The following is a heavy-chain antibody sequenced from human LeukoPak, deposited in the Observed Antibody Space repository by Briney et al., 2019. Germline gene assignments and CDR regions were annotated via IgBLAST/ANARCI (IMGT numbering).Heavy chain of an antibody. Sequence: PGGSLRLSCAASGFTFSSYAMHWVRQAPGKRLEWVAVISYDGSNKYYADSVKGRFTISRDNSKNTLYLQMNSLRAEDTAVYYCARDRSYYYDPWGQGTLVTVSS. J-gene: IGHJ5*02. CDR1: GFTFSSYA. CDR2: ISYDGSNK. V-gene: IGHV3-30-3*01. CDR3: ARDRSYYYDP. D-gene: IGHD3-10*01.